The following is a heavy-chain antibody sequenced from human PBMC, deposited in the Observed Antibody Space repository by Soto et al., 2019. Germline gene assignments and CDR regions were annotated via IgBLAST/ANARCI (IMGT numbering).Heavy chain of an antibody. V-gene: IGHV3-30-3*01. J-gene: IGHJ4*02. CDR2: ISYDGSNK. CDR3: AREPRSYSNPYYFDY. Sequence: PGGSLRLSCAASGFTFRSYAMHWVRQAPGKGLEWVAVISYDGSNKYYADSMKGRFTISRDNSKNTLYLQMNSLRAEDTAVYYCAREPRSYSNPYYFDYWGQGTLVTVSS. D-gene: IGHD4-4*01. CDR1: GFTFRSYA.